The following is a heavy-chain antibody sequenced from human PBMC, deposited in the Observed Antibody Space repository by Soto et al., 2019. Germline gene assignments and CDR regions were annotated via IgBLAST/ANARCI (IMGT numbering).Heavy chain of an antibody. D-gene: IGHD7-27*01. CDR3: ARGGGLTPNFDY. CDR2: IHSSGNS. V-gene: IGHV4-59*01. CDR1: GGSISGYY. J-gene: IGHJ4*02. Sequence: KPSETLSLTCTVSGGSISGYYWSWIRQPPGKGLEWIGYIHSSGNSNYNPSLKSRVTASADTSKNQFSLNLKSVTAADTAVYYCARGGGLTPNFDYWGQGTLVTVSS.